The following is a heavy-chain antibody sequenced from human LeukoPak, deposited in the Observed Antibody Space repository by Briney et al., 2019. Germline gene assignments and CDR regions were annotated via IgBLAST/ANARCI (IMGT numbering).Heavy chain of an antibody. CDR1: GFTFSSYG. D-gene: IGHD3-22*01. CDR3: ARGDDSGYYDYFDY. Sequence: PGGSLRLSCAASGFTFSSYGMSWVRQAPGKGLEWVSAISNSGGSTPYADSVKGRFTISRDFSKNTVFLHMNSLRAEDTAMYYCARGDDSGYYDYFDYWGQGALVTVSS. CDR2: ISNSGGST. V-gene: IGHV3-23*01. J-gene: IGHJ4*02.